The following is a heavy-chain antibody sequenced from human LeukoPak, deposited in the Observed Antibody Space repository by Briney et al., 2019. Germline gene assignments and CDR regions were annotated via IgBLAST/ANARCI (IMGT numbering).Heavy chain of an antibody. CDR3: VRVGLPGGYYYNMDV. CDR1: GFTFSSYA. Sequence: GGSLRLSCAASGFTFSSYAMSWVRQAPGKGLEWVSAISGSGGSTYYADSVKGRFTISRDNAENSLYLQMNSLRAEDTAVYYCVRVGLPGGYYYNMDVWGKGTTVTVSS. J-gene: IGHJ6*03. V-gene: IGHV3-23*01. D-gene: IGHD3-16*01. CDR2: ISGSGGST.